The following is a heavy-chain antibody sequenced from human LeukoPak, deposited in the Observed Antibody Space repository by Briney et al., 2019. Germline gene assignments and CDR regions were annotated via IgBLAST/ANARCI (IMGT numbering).Heavy chain of an antibody. CDR3: AREGDELPDAFDI. CDR1: AYTFTSYD. D-gene: IGHD1-26*01. V-gene: IGHV1-8*03. Sequence: ASVKVSFKASAYTFTSYDINWVRQATGQGLELMGWMNPNSGNTGYAQKFQGRVTIPRDTSISTAYMELSSLTSEDTAVYYCAREGDELPDAFDICGQGTMVTVSS. J-gene: IGHJ3*02. CDR2: MNPNSGNT.